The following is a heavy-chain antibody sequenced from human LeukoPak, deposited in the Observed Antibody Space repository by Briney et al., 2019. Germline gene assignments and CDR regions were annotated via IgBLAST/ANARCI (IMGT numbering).Heavy chain of an antibody. J-gene: IGHJ4*02. CDR1: GFTFSSYA. V-gene: IGHV3-53*04. CDR3: ARGYGDDY. Sequence: SGGSLRLSCAASGFTFSSYAMSWVRQAPGKGLEWVSVIYSGGSTYYADSVKGRFTISRHNSKSTLYLQMNSLRAEDTAVYYCARGYGDDYWGQGTLVTVSS. CDR2: IYSGGST. D-gene: IGHD3-16*01.